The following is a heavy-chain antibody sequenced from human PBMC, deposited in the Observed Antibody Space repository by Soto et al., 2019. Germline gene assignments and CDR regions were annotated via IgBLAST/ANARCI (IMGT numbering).Heavy chain of an antibody. D-gene: IGHD2-15*01. CDR3: ARWVEYALALVPPAPGSMDG. J-gene: IGHJ6*02. CDR1: GGSVSSGDFY. Sequence: SQTLSLTCTVSGGSVSSGDFYWSWIRQPPGKGLEWIGYKYYSGTTFYNPSLKSRVSISVDTSKNQFSLKLNSVTAADTAVYDCARWVEYALALVPPAPGSMDGSGQGLSITVSS. V-gene: IGHV4-30-4*08. CDR2: KYYSGTT.